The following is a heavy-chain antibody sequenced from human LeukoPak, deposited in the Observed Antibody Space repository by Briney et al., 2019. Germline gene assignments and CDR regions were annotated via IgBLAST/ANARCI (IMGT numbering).Heavy chain of an antibody. D-gene: IGHD3-3*01. Sequence: SVKVSCEASGGTFSSYTISWVRQAPGQGLEWMGRIIPILGIANYAQKFQGRVTITADKSTSTAYMELSSLRSEDTAVYYCARKVLGEWLLGEAFDIWGQGTMVTVSS. CDR3: ARKVLGEWLLGEAFDI. V-gene: IGHV1-69*02. CDR2: IIPILGIA. CDR1: GGTFSSYT. J-gene: IGHJ3*02.